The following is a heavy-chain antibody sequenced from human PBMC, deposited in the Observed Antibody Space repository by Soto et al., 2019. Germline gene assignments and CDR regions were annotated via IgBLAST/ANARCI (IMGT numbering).Heavy chain of an antibody. CDR1: GYRFSEYA. CDR2: VTSSAIAT. CDR3: AKSHDTSAYDLSIDS. V-gene: IGHV3-23*01. D-gene: IGHD3-22*01. Sequence: EVHLLEAGGGLVQPGGSLRLSCVGSGYRFSEYAMAWIRQAPGKGLEWVTGVTSSAIATYYADSVKGRFTISRNNSLNILYLQMDNLGVDYTAVYYCAKSHDTSAYDLSIDSWGQGTQVTVSS. J-gene: IGHJ4*02.